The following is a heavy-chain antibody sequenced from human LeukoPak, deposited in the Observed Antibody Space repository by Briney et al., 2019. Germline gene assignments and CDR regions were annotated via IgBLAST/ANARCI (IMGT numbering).Heavy chain of an antibody. CDR1: GFTFSNYW. CDR3: AKGSNRGVATIDY. V-gene: IGHV3-7*02. D-gene: IGHD5-12*01. Sequence: PGGSLRLSCAASGFTFSNYWMSWVRQAPGKGLEWVANIKQDGSEKYYVDSVKGRFTISRDNAKNSLYLQMNSLRAEDTAVYYCAKGSNRGVATIDYWGQGTLVTVSS. J-gene: IGHJ4*02. CDR2: IKQDGSEK.